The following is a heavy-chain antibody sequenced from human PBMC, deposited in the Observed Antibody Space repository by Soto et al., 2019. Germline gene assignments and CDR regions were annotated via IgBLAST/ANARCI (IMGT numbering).Heavy chain of an antibody. Sequence: QITLKESGPTLVKPTQTLTLTCTFSGFSLSTSGVGVGWIRQPPGKALEWLALIYWDDDKRYSPSLKSRLTITKATSKNQVVLTMTNMDPVDTATYYCAHMSHDYVWGSYRYWYFDLWGRGTLVTVSS. J-gene: IGHJ2*01. CDR3: AHMSHDYVWGSYRYWYFDL. V-gene: IGHV2-5*02. CDR2: IYWDDDK. CDR1: GFSLSTSGVG. D-gene: IGHD3-16*02.